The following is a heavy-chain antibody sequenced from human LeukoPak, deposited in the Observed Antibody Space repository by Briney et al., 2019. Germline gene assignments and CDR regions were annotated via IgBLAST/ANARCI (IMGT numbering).Heavy chain of an antibody. CDR1: GFTFSTYS. CDR2: ISSTSSYI. Sequence: GGSLRLSCAASGFTFSTYSMNWVRQAPGKGLEWVSSISSTSSYIYYADSVKGRFTISRDNARKSLYLQMNSLRAEDTAVYYCARVGYSSGWYFDYWGQGTLVTVSS. J-gene: IGHJ4*02. V-gene: IGHV3-21*01. D-gene: IGHD6-19*01. CDR3: ARVGYSSGWYFDY.